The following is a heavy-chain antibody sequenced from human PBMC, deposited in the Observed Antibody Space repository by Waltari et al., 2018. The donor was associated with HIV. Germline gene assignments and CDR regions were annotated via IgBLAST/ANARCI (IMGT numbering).Heavy chain of an antibody. CDR1: GFTFSRYR. CDR3: ARDSGPYYYDSSGYASFDY. D-gene: IGHD3-22*01. CDR2: ISSSSSYI. J-gene: IGHJ4*02. Sequence: EVQLVESGGGLVKPGGSLRLSCAASGFTFSRYRMNWVRQAPGKGLEWVSSISSSSSYIYYADSVKGRFTISRDNAKNSLYLQMNSLRAEDTTVYYCARDSGPYYYDSSGYASFDYWGQGTLVTVSS. V-gene: IGHV3-21*01.